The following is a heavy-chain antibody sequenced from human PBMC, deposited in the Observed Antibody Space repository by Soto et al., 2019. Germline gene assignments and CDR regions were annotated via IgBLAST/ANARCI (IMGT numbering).Heavy chain of an antibody. V-gene: IGHV3-48*02. CDR1: GFTFSSYS. J-gene: IGHJ3*02. CDR2: ISSSSSTI. Sequence: EVQLVESGGGLVQRGGSLRLSCAASGFTFSSYSMNWVRQAPGKGLEWVSYISSSSSTIYYADSVKGRFTISRDNAKNSLYLQMNSLRDEDTAVYYCARDSDSSGWYGGAFDIWGQGTMVTVSS. CDR3: ARDSDSSGWYGGAFDI. D-gene: IGHD6-19*01.